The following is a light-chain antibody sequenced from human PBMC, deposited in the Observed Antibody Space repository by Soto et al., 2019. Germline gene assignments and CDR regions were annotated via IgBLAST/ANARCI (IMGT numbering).Light chain of an antibody. Sequence: DIQMTQSPSSLPASVGDRVTITCRASQRISSYLNWYQQKPGKAPKLLIYAASNLQSGVPSRFSGSGSGTDFTLTISSLQPEDFATYYCQQSYSIFRTFGQGTKVDIK. CDR2: AAS. CDR3: QQSYSIFRT. CDR1: QRISSY. J-gene: IGKJ2*01. V-gene: IGKV1-39*01.